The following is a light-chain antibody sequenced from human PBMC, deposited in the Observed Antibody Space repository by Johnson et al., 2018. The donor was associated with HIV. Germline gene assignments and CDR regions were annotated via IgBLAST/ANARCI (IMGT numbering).Light chain of an antibody. CDR3: GTWDNSLSAPYG. Sequence: QSVLTQPPSVSAAPGQKVTISCSGTTSNIGDNFVSWYQHLPGTAPKLLVYDNSKRPSGIPDRFSATKSGTSATLGITGLQTGDEADYYCGTWDNSLSAPYGFGTGTKVTVL. CDR2: DNS. J-gene: IGLJ1*01. CDR1: TSNIGDNF. V-gene: IGLV1-51*01.